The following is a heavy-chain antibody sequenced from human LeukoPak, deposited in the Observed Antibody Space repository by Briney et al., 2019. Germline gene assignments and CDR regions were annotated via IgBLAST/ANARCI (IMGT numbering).Heavy chain of an antibody. J-gene: IGHJ5*02. CDR3: ARNSYGHLNWFDP. Sequence: KPSETLSLTCAVYGGSFSGYYWSWIRQPPGKGLEWIGEINHSGSTNYNPPLKSRVTISVDTSNNQVSLRLSSVTAADTAMYYCARNSYGHLNWFDPWGQGTLVTVSS. V-gene: IGHV4-34*01. D-gene: IGHD3-16*01. CDR2: INHSGST. CDR1: GGSFSGYY.